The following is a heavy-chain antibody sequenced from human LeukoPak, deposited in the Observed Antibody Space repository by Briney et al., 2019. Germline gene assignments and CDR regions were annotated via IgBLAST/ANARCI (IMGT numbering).Heavy chain of an antibody. Sequence: GGSLRLSCAASGFTFSSYAMSWVRQAPGKGLEWVSAISGSGGSTYYADSVKGRFTISRDNSKNTLYLQVNSLRAEDTAVYYCAKVPEPGGSSWNYWGQGTLVTVSS. J-gene: IGHJ4*02. D-gene: IGHD6-13*01. CDR3: AKVPEPGGSSWNY. V-gene: IGHV3-23*01. CDR2: ISGSGGST. CDR1: GFTFSSYA.